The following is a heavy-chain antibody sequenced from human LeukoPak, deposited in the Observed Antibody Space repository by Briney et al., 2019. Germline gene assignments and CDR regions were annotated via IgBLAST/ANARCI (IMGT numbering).Heavy chain of an antibody. CDR2: ISYSGST. D-gene: IGHD1-1*01. V-gene: IGHV4-59*01. CDR1: GGSISSYY. CDR3: AREGTAGTNLNWFDP. J-gene: IGHJ5*02. Sequence: PSETLSLTCTVSGGSISSYYWSWIRQPPGQGLKWIGYISYSGSTNFNPSLKSRVTISVDTSKNQSSLKLSSVTAADTAVYYCAREGTAGTNLNWFDPWGQGTLVTVSS.